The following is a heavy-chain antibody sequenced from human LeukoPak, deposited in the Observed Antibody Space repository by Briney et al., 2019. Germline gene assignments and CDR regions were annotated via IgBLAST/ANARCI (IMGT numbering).Heavy chain of an antibody. CDR1: GGSISSYY. Sequence: SETLSLTCTVSGGSISSYYWNWIRQPPGKGLEWIGYIYYSGSTNYNPSLKSRVTISVDTSKNQFSLKLSSVTAADTAVYYCARSLYYYGSDSFDIWGQGTMVTVSS. V-gene: IGHV4-59*01. D-gene: IGHD3-10*01. CDR2: IYYSGST. CDR3: ARSLYYYGSDSFDI. J-gene: IGHJ3*02.